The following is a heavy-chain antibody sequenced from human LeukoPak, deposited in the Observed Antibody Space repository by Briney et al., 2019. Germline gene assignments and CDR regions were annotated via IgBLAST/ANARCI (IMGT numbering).Heavy chain of an antibody. CDR2: IYYSGST. CDR3: ARGDAIVVVPAAIWFAFDI. Sequence: SETLSLTCTVSGGSISSYYWSWIRQPPGKGLEWIGYIYYSGSTNYNPSLKSRVTISVDTSKNQFSLKLSSVTAADTAVYYCARGDAIVVVPAAIWFAFDIWGQGTMVTVSS. D-gene: IGHD2-2*01. J-gene: IGHJ3*02. V-gene: IGHV4-59*01. CDR1: GGSISSYY.